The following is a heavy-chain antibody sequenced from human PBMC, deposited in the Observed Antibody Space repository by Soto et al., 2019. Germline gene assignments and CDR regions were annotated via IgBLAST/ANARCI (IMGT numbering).Heavy chain of an antibody. D-gene: IGHD3-3*01. V-gene: IGHV3-23*01. Sequence: GGSLRLSCAASGFTFSSYAMSWVRQAPGKGLERVSAISGGSTYYADSVKGRFTISRDNSKNTLYLQMNSLRAEDTAVYYCAKTPHYDFWSGYHGPAFDIWGQGTMVTVS. CDR1: GFTFSSYA. CDR3: AKTPHYDFWSGYHGPAFDI. J-gene: IGHJ3*02. CDR2: ISGGST.